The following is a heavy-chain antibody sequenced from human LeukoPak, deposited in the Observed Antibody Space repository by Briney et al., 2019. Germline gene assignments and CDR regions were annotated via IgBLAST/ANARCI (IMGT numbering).Heavy chain of an antibody. J-gene: IGHJ4*02. CDR1: GYTFTGYY. Sequence: ASVKVSCKASGYTFTGYYMHWVRQAPGQGLEWMGWINPNSGGTNYAQKFQGRVTMTRDTSISTAYMELSRLRSDDTAVYYCASQYYYGSGSYYPTISFIDYWGQGTLVTVSS. CDR3: ASQYYYGSGSYYPTISFIDY. CDR2: INPNSGGT. V-gene: IGHV1-2*02. D-gene: IGHD3-10*01.